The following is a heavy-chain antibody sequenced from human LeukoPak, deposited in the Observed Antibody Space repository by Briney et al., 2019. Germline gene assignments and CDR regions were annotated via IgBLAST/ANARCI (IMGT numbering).Heavy chain of an antibody. CDR3: ARDHYAGGYCYFLDY. V-gene: IGHV4-38-2*02. CDR1: DYPIRSVHV. Sequence: SETPALLRVVSDYPIRSVHVRGWIRQAPGKGLEWMATISRSGSTYFNPSLQSRTFVSIYTSKNEFSLKLTSGTAADTTVYYCARDHYAGGYCYFLDYWGQGTLVTVSA. CDR2: ISRSGST. J-gene: IGHJ4*02. D-gene: IGHD3-16*02.